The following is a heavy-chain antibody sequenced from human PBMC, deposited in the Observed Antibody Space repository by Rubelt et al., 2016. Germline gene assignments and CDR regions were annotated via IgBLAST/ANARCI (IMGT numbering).Heavy chain of an antibody. J-gene: IGHJ4*02. CDR3: ARPSHNYYDSSGYYYPLVY. D-gene: IGHD3-22*01. Sequence: GKGRFTISRDNSKNTLYLQMNSLRAEDTAVYYCARPSHNYYDSSGYYYPLVYWGQGTLVTVSS. V-gene: IGHV3-30*07.